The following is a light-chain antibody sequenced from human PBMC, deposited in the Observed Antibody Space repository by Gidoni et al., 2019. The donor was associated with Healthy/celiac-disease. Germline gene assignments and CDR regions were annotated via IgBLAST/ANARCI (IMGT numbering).Light chain of an antibody. V-gene: IGKV1-33*01. CDR2: DAS. Sequence: DIQMTPSPSSLSASVGDRVTIPCQASQDISNYFNWYQQKPGKAPKLLIYDASNLETGVPSRFSGSGSGTDFTFTISSLQPEDIATYYCQQYDNPPPTFXGXTKVEIK. CDR3: QQYDNPPPT. CDR1: QDISNY. J-gene: IGKJ4*01.